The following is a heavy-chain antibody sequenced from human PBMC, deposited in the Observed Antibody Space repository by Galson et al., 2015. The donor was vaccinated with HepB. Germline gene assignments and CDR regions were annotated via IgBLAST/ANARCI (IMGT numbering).Heavy chain of an antibody. Sequence: SVKVSCRASGGTFSSYAISWVRQAPGQGLEWMGGIIPIFGTANYAQKFQGRVTITADESTSTAYMELSSLRSEDTAVYYCARDYRPSGIAARYYFDYWGQGTLVTVSS. V-gene: IGHV1-69*13. CDR1: GGTFSSYA. D-gene: IGHD6-6*01. J-gene: IGHJ4*02. CDR2: IIPIFGTA. CDR3: ARDYRPSGIAARYYFDY.